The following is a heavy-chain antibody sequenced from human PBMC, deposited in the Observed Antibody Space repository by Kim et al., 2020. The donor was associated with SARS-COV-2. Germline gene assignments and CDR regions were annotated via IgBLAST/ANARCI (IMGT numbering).Heavy chain of an antibody. V-gene: IGHV4-4*08. CDR3: ARDGGRDSWLHPDWFDP. D-gene: IGHD2-21*02. CDR1: GVSISQYY. Sequence: SETLSLTCTVSGVSISQYYWSWIRQSPGKGLEWIGYISDSGAPNYSPSLDTRFSISMEKSTNQVSLKVRSVTPEDSAVYFCARDGGRDSWLHPDWFDPWGQGLLVTVAA. CDR2: ISDSGAP. J-gene: IGHJ5*02.